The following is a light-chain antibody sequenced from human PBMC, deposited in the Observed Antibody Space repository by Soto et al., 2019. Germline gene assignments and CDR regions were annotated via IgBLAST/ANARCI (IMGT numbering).Light chain of an antibody. V-gene: IGKV3-20*01. CDR3: QQYGWSPPIT. CDR2: HAS. J-gene: IGKJ5*01. CDR1: QSVGNNY. Sequence: DIVLTQSPGTLSLSPGKRATLSCWASQSVGNNYLAWYQQKPGQAPRLLIYHASSRATGIPDRFSGSGSGTDFTLTISRLEPEDFAVYYCQQYGWSPPITFGPGTRLEIK.